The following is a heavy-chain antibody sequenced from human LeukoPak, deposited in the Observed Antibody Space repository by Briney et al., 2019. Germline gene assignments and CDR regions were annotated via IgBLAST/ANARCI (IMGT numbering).Heavy chain of an antibody. D-gene: IGHD2-2*01. J-gene: IGHJ3*02. CDR3: AKLVVPSALRGGAFDI. Sequence: PGGSLRLSCAASGFTFSSYGMSWVRQAPGRGLEWVSAVSGSGGSTYYADSVKCRFTISRDNSKNTMYLQMNSLRAEDTAVYYCAKLVVPSALRGGAFDIWGQGTMVTVSS. V-gene: IGHV3-23*01. CDR2: VSGSGGST. CDR1: GFTFSSYG.